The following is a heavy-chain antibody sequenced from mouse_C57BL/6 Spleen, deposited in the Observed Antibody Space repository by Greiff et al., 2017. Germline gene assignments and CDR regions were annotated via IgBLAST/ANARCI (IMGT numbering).Heavy chain of an antibody. CDR1: GYTFTSSW. CDR2: IHPTSGST. CDR3: ECELRLLDY. Sequence: QVQLQQSGAELVKPGASVKLSCTASGYTFTSSWMHWVKQRPGQGLEWIGMIHPTSGSTNYNEKFKSKDTLTADTSSSTAYMQLSSLTSEDYAVYYCECELRLLDYWGQGTMVTVSS. J-gene: IGHJ2*01. V-gene: IGHV1-64*01. D-gene: IGHD3-2*02.